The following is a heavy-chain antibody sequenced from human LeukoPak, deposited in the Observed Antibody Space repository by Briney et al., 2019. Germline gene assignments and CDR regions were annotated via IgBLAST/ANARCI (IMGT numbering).Heavy chain of an antibody. D-gene: IGHD3-22*01. CDR1: GYTFTSYD. CDR3: ARISYYYDSSGYDY. Sequence: APVKVSCKASGYTFTSYDINWVRQATGQGLEWMGWMNPNSGNTGYAQKFQGRVTMTTDTSTSTAYVELRSLRSDDTAVYYCARISYYYDSSGYDYWGQGTLVTVSS. V-gene: IGHV1-8*02. J-gene: IGHJ4*02. CDR2: MNPNSGNT.